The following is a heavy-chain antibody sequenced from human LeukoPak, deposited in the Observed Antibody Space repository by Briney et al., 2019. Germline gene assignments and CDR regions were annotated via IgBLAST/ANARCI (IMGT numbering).Heavy chain of an antibody. CDR1: GGTFSSYA. Sequence: SVKVSCKASGGTFSSYAISWVRQAPGQGLEWMGGIIPISGTANYAQKIQGRVTITADKITSTAYMELSSLRSEDTAAYYCARDRQAGGTFDFDYWGQGTLVTVSS. J-gene: IGHJ4*02. CDR2: IIPISGTA. V-gene: IGHV1-69*06. CDR3: ARDRQAGGTFDFDY. D-gene: IGHD1-26*01.